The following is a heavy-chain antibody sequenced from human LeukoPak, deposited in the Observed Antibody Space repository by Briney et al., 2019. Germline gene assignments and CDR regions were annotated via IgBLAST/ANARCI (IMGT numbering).Heavy chain of an antibody. V-gene: IGHV3-21*01. CDR1: GFTFSSYS. J-gene: IGHJ6*02. CDR3: ASHGDPPVGDYYYGMDV. CDR2: ISSSSSYI. D-gene: IGHD7-27*01. Sequence: GGSLRLSCAASGFTFSSYSMNWVRQAPGKGLEWVSSISSSSSYIYYADSVKGRFTISRDNAKNSLYLQMNSLRAEDTAVYYCASHGDPPVGDYYYGMDVWGQGTTVTVSS.